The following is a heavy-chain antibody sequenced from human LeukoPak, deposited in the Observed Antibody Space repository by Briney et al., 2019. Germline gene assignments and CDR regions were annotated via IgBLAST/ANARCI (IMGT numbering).Heavy chain of an antibody. J-gene: IGHJ4*02. Sequence: SETLSLTCAVYGGSFSGYYWSWIRQPPGKGLEWIGEINHSGSTNYNPSLKSRVTIPVDTSKNQFSLKLSSVTAADTAVYYCARAPGYSSGWYGARGTSRYFDYWGQGTLVTVSS. CDR3: ARAPGYSSGWYGARGTSRYFDY. CDR1: GGSFSGYY. CDR2: INHSGST. V-gene: IGHV4-34*01. D-gene: IGHD6-19*01.